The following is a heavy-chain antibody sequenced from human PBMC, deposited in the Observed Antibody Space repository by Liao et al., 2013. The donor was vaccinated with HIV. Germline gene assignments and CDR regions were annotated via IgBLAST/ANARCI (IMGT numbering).Heavy chain of an antibody. CDR3: ARTHTGYSTFFDY. CDR2: IYHSEST. CDR1: GGSISSTSYF. V-gene: IGHV4-39*07. Sequence: QLQLQESGPGLVKPSETLSLTCTVSGGSISSTSYFWGWIRQPPGKGLEWIGSIYHSESTYYNPSLMSRVTMSVDTSKNQFSLNLHSVTAADTAVYYCARTHTGYSTFFDYWGQGTLVTVSS. D-gene: IGHD6-13*01. J-gene: IGHJ4*02.